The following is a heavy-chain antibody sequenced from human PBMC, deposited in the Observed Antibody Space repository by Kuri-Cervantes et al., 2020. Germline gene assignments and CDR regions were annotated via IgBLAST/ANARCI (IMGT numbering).Heavy chain of an antibody. J-gene: IGHJ4*02. CDR1: GFTFSVFW. D-gene: IGHD3-10*01. CDR3: ARYLVYGSGSLDH. V-gene: IGHV3-74*03. Sequence: GESLKISCAASGFTFSVFWMHWVRQVPGKGLVWVSRINGDGSDRQYAESVRGRFTLSRDNAKNTVYLQMNSLRAEDTAVYYCARYLVYGSGSLDHWGQGTLVTVSS. CDR2: INGDGSDR.